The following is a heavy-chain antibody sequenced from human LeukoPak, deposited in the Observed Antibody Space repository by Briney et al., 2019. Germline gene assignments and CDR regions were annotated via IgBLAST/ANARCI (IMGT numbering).Heavy chain of an antibody. V-gene: IGHV3-7*01. CDR3: ASWLQYYESSGYYPTGDDY. D-gene: IGHD3-22*01. Sequence: GGSLRLSCAASGFTFSSYWMSWVRQAPGKGLEWVANIKQDGSEKYYVDSVKGRFTISRDNAKNSLYLQMNSLRAEDTAVYYCASWLQYYESSGYYPTGDDYWGQGTLVTVSS. CDR2: IKQDGSEK. J-gene: IGHJ4*02. CDR1: GFTFSSYW.